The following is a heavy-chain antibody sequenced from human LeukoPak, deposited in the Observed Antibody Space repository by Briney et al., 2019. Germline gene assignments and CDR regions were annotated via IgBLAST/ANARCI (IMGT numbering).Heavy chain of an antibody. V-gene: IGHV4-59*01. CDR3: ARTTYYDLGGWFDP. CDR2: IYYSGST. CDR1: GGSISSYY. D-gene: IGHD3-3*01. J-gene: IGHJ5*02. Sequence: PSETLSLTCTVPGGSISSYYWSWIRQPPGKGLEWIGYIYYSGSTNYNPSLKSRVTISVDTSKNQFSLKLSSVTAADTAVYYCARTTYYDLGGWFDPWGQGTLVTVSS.